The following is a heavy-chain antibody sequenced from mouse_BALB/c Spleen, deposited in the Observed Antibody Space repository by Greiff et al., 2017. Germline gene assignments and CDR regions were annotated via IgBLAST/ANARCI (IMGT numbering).Heavy chain of an antibody. Sequence: EVQLQQSGAELVRSGASVKLSCTASGFNIKDYYMHWVKQRPEQGLEWIGWIDPENGDTEYAPKFQGKATMTADTSSNTAYLQLSSLTSEDTAVYYCTPYGNYEAYWGQGTLVTVSA. CDR1: GFNIKDYY. J-gene: IGHJ3*01. CDR3: TPYGNYEAY. D-gene: IGHD2-1*01. CDR2: IDPENGDT. V-gene: IGHV14-4*02.